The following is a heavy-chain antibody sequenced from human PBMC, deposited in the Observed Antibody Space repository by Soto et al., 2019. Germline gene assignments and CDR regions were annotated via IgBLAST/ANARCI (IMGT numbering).Heavy chain of an antibody. J-gene: IGHJ5*02. D-gene: IGHD6-6*01. CDR2: LSSSSSYI. CDR3: ARDQAEYSSTPPSPYNWFDP. V-gene: IGHV3-21*01. CDR1: GFTFSSYS. Sequence: PGGSLRLSCPASGFTFSSYSMHWVRQAPGTGLASVSSLSSSSSYIYYADSVKGRLTISRDNAKNSLYLQMNSLRAEDTAVYYCARDQAEYSSTPPSPYNWFDPWGQGTLVTVSS.